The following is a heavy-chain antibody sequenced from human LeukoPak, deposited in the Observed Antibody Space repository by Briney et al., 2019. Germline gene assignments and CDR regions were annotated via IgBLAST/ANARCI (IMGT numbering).Heavy chain of an antibody. V-gene: IGHV4-4*02. J-gene: IGHJ6*02. CDR1: GDSITSSRW. CDR3: ARSRSTTTYYGMDV. D-gene: IGHD2-2*01. Sequence: SETLSLTCAVSGDSITSSRWWNWVRQAPGKGLEWIGETHHGGSTNYNPSLKSRVTISVDKSKNQFSLKMNSVTAADTAVYYCARSRSTTTYYGMDVWGQGTTVTVPS. CDR2: THHGGST.